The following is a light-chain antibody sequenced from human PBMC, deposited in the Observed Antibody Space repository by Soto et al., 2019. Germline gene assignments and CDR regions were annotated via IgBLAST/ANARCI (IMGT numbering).Light chain of an antibody. CDR2: LGS. CDR3: MQGLQTPLT. J-gene: IGKJ4*01. Sequence: DIVMTQSPLSLPVTPGEPASISCRSSQSLLHSNGYNYFDWYLQKPGQSPQLLIYLGSNRASGVPDRFSGSGSGTDFTLKISRVEAEDVGVYYCMQGLQTPLTLGGGTKVEIK. V-gene: IGKV2-28*01. CDR1: QSLLHSNGYNY.